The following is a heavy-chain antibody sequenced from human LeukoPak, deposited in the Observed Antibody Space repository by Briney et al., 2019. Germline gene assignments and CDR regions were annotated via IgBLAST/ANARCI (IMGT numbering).Heavy chain of an antibody. Sequence: GGSLRLSCAASGFTFSSYSMNWVRQAPGKGLEWVSSISSSSSYIYYADSVKGRFTISRDNAKNSLYLQMNSLRAEDTAVYYCARGGGYCSGGSCYLLFWRSDHSDPNYFDYWGQGTLVTVSS. D-gene: IGHD2-15*01. J-gene: IGHJ4*02. V-gene: IGHV3-21*01. CDR3: ARGGGYCSGGSCYLLFWRSDHSDPNYFDY. CDR2: ISSSSSYI. CDR1: GFTFSSYS.